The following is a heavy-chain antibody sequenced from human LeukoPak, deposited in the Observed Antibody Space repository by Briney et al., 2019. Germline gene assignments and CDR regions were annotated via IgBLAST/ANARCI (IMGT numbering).Heavy chain of an antibody. CDR1: GGTFSSYA. Sequence: ASVKVSCKASGGTFSSYAISWVRQAPGQGLEWMGGIIPIFGTANYAQKFQGRVTITADESTSTAYMELSSLRSEDTAVYYCARDLPRLYSSGWYFDYWGQGTLVIVSS. CDR2: IIPIFGTA. D-gene: IGHD6-19*01. V-gene: IGHV1-69*13. J-gene: IGHJ4*02. CDR3: ARDLPRLYSSGWYFDY.